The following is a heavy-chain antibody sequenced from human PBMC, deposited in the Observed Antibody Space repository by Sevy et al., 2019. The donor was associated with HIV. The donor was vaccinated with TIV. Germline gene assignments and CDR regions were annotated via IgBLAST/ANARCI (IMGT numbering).Heavy chain of an antibody. V-gene: IGHV4-38-2*02. CDR1: GYSISSGYY. CDR2: IYHSGST. J-gene: IGHJ4*02. Sequence: SETLSLTCTVSGYSISSGYYWGWIRQPPGKGLEWIGSIYHSGSTYYNPSLKSRVTISVDTSKNQFSLKLSSVTAADTAVYYCAREGDYYRSGSYYKVAIDYWGQGTLVTVSS. D-gene: IGHD3-10*01. CDR3: AREGDYYRSGSYYKVAIDY.